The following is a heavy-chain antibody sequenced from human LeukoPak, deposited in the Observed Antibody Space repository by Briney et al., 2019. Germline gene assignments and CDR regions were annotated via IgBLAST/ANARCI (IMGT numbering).Heavy chain of an antibody. CDR2: VSGSGDTT. CDR3: ARNGKAFDI. CDR1: GFTFSSYA. D-gene: IGHD1-26*01. J-gene: IGHJ3*02. Sequence: GGSLRLSCAASGFTFSSYALSWVRQAPGKGLEWVSVVSGSGDTTYYADSVKGRFTISRDNSKNTLNLQMNSLRAEDTAVYFCARNGKAFDIWGQGTMVTVSS. V-gene: IGHV3-23*01.